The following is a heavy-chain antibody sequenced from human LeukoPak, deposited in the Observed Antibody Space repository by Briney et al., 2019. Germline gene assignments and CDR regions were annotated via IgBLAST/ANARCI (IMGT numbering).Heavy chain of an antibody. Sequence: GGSLRLSCVVSGFTFSSSWMSWVRQAPGKGLEWVANIKQDGSEKYYVDSVKGRFTISRDNAKNSLYLQMSSLRAEDTAVYYCARETSEVGPLGDDAFDIWGQGTMVIVSS. J-gene: IGHJ3*02. CDR2: IKQDGSEK. V-gene: IGHV3-7*01. CDR3: ARETSEVGPLGDDAFDI. CDR1: GFTFSSSW. D-gene: IGHD3-10*01.